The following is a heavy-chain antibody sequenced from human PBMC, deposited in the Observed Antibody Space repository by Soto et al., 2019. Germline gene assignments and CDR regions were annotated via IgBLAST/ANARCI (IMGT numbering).Heavy chain of an antibody. V-gene: IGHV3-49*04. CDR2: STSHSYGGTT. CDR1: GFTCTDDA. D-gene: IGHD3-3*01. CDR3: ARDGDYYGMDV. J-gene: IGHJ6*02. Sequence: PRGSLRLSGTFPGFTCTDDALTCVRQAPGKGLEWVAFSTSHSYGGTTDYAASVKGRFTISRDDSKSIAYLQMNSLQIADTAIYYCARDGDYYGMDVWGQGTKVTVSS.